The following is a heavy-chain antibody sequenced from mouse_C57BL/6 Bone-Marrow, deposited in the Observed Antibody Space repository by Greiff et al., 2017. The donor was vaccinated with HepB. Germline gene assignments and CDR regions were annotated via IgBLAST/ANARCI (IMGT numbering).Heavy chain of an antibody. CDR2: LHPNSGST. CDR3: ARVMRWLLPHFDY. J-gene: IGHJ2*01. Sequence: QFQLQQPGAELVKPGASLTLSFPASCYTFTIYLLPFVNQRPGLVLEWIGILHPNSGSTNYNEKFKSKATLTVDKSSSTAYMQLSSLTSEDSAVYYCARVMRWLLPHFDYWGQGTTLTVSS. CDR1: CYTFTIYL. D-gene: IGHD2-3*01. V-gene: IGHV1-64*01.